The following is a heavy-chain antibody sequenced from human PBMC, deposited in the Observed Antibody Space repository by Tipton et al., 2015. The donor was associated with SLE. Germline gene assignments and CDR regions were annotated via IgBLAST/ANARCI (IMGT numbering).Heavy chain of an antibody. CDR2: IYNGGST. Sequence: GSLRLSCAASGFTVSSNYMSWVRQAPGKGLEWVSVIYNGGSTYYADSVKGRFTISRDNSKNTLYLQMNSLRAEDTAVYYCARDISGAIGGNIYYYGMDVWGQGTTVTVSS. J-gene: IGHJ6*02. V-gene: IGHV3-53*05. CDR1: GFTVSSNY. D-gene: IGHD1-26*01. CDR3: ARDISGAIGGNIYYYGMDV.